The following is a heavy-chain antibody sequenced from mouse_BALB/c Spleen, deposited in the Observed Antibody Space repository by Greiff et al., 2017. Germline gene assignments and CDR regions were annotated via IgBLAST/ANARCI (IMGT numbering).Heavy chain of an antibody. CDR2: ISSGSSTI. V-gene: IGHV5-17*02. Sequence: EVQVVESGGGLVQPGGSRKLSCAASGFTFSSFGMHWVRQAPEKGLEWVAYISSGSSTIYYADTVKGRFTISRDNPKNTLFLQMTSLRSEDTALYYCARTDHYYGSSYYAMDYWGQGTSVTVSS. D-gene: IGHD1-1*01. CDR3: ARTDHYYGSSYYAMDY. CDR1: GFTFSSFG. J-gene: IGHJ4*01.